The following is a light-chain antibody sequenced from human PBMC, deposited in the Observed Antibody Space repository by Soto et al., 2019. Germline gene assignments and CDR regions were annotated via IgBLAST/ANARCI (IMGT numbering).Light chain of an antibody. V-gene: IGKV3-15*01. Sequence: VMTQSPATLSVSPGERATLSCWASETVVTNLAWYQQKPGQAPRLLISGASTRAVGISDRFRGSGSGTEFTLTISSLRSEDSAIYYCQQYFEWPPMTFGQGTKVEI. CDR2: GAS. CDR3: QQYFEWPPMT. J-gene: IGKJ1*01. CDR1: ETVVTN.